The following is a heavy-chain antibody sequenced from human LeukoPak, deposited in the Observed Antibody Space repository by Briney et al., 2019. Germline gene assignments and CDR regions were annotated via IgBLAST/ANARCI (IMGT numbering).Heavy chain of an antibody. CDR3: ARHFGGYSYGLGPLHYFDY. CDR1: GGSISSSSYY. CDR2: IYYSGST. J-gene: IGHJ4*02. D-gene: IGHD5-18*01. Sequence: SETLSLTCTVSGGSISSSSYYWGWLRQPPGKGLEWIGSIYYSGSTYYNPSLKSRVTISVDTYKNQFSLKLSSVTAADTAVYYCARHFGGYSYGLGPLHYFDYWGQGTLVTVSS. V-gene: IGHV4-39*01.